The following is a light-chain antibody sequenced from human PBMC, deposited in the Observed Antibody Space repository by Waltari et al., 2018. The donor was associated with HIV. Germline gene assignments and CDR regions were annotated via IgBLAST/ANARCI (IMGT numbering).Light chain of an antibody. J-gene: IGLJ3*02. Sequence: QSVLPPPPSVSGTPGQNVTISCSGSSTHIGSNIVNWYQQVPEAAPKPLIYSNDQRPSGVPDRFSGSKSCTSASLAISGLQSADEADYYCAAWDDSLNGMFGGGTKLTV. CDR1: STHIGSNI. CDR3: AAWDDSLNGM. CDR2: SND. V-gene: IGLV1-44*01.